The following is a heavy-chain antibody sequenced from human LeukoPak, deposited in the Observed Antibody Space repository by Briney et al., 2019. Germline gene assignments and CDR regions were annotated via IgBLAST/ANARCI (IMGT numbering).Heavy chain of an antibody. CDR1: GGSISSGGYY. CDR2: IYYSGST. D-gene: IGHD4-17*01. V-gene: IGHV4-31*03. Sequence: SETLSLTCTVSGGSISSGGYYWSWIRQHPGKGLEWIGYIYYSGSTYYNPSLKSRVTISVDTSKNQFSLKLSSVTAADTAVYYCARDRGDYGAPGYFDYWGQGTLVTVSS. CDR3: ARDRGDYGAPGYFDY. J-gene: IGHJ4*02.